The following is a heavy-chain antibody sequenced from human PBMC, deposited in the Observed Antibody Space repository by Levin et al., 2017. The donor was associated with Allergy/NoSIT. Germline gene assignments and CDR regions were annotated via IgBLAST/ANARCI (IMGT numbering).Heavy chain of an antibody. D-gene: IGHD6-13*01. J-gene: IGHJ4*02. Sequence: GGSLRLSCAASGFTFSSYAMNWVRQAPGKGLEWVSSISGSGGSTYYADSVKGRFTISRDNSKNTLYLQMNSLRAEDTAVYYCAKDPAAAGVFDYWGQGTLVTVSS. V-gene: IGHV3-23*01. CDR2: ISGSGGST. CDR3: AKDPAAAGVFDY. CDR1: GFTFSSYA.